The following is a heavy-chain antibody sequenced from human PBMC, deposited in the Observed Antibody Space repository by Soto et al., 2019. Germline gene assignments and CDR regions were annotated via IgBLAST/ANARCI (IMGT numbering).Heavy chain of an antibody. CDR1: GGSISSSSYY. J-gene: IGHJ6*02. V-gene: IGHV4-39*01. D-gene: IGHD3-22*01. Sequence: QLQLQESGPGLVKPSETLSLTCTVSGGSISSSSYYWGWIRQPPGKGLEWIGSIYYSGSTYYNPSLRRRVTISEDTSKNQFSLQLSSVTAAVTAVYYCARRLYYDSSGFEGGGMDVWGQGTTVTVSS. CDR3: ARRLYYDSSGFEGGGMDV. CDR2: IYYSGST.